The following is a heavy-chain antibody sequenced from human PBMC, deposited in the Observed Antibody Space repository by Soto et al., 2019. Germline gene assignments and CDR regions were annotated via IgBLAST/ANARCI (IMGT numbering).Heavy chain of an antibody. Sequence: ASVKVSCKTSGYTFTTYGISWVRQAPGQGLEWMGWITTDKGKTTYAQKFQGRVTMTTDTSTSTAYMELRSLRSDDTAVYYCARGDDSSSWSAYDYYYCGMDVWGQGTTVTVS. CDR3: ARGDDSSSWSAYDYYYCGMDV. CDR1: GYTFTTYG. D-gene: IGHD6-13*01. CDR2: ITTDKGKT. V-gene: IGHV1-18*01. J-gene: IGHJ6*02.